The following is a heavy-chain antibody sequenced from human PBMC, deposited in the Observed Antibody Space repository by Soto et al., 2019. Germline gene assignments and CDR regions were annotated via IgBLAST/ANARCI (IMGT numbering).Heavy chain of an antibody. CDR1: GGSISSGDYY. V-gene: IGHV4-30-4*01. D-gene: IGHD3-22*01. CDR3: ARDPTRVVTTYYGMDV. J-gene: IGHJ6*02. Sequence: QVQLQESGPGLVKPSQTLSLTCTVSGGSISSGDYYWSWIRQPPGKVLEWIGYIYYSGSTYYNPSLKSRVTISVDTSKNQFSLKLSSVTTADTAVYYCARDPTRVVTTYYGMDVWGQGTTVTVSS. CDR2: IYYSGST.